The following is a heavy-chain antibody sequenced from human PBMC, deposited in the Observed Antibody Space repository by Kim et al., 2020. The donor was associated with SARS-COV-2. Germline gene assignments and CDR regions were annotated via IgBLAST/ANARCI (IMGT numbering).Heavy chain of an antibody. CDR3: ARALGYSYGYFHYYYGMDV. Sequence: GGSLRLSCAASGFTFSSYGMHWVRQAPGKGLEWVAVIWYDGSNKYYADSVKGRFTISRDNSKNTLYLQMNSLRAEDTAVYYCARALGYSYGYFHYYYGMDVWGQGTTVTVSS. J-gene: IGHJ6*02. D-gene: IGHD5-18*01. CDR1: GFTFSSYG. CDR2: IWYDGSNK. V-gene: IGHV3-33*01.